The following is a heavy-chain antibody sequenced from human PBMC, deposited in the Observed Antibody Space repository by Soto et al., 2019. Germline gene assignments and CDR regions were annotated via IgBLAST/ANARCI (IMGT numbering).Heavy chain of an antibody. CDR2: IWYDGSNK. Sequence: QAQLVESGGGVVQPGRSLRLSCAASGFTFSSYGMHWVRQAPGKGLEWVAVIWYDGSNKYYADSVKGRFTISRDNSKNTLYLQMNSLRAEDTAVYYCARGSGSYYPFDYWGQGTLVTVSS. CDR3: ARGSGSYYPFDY. D-gene: IGHD3-10*01. J-gene: IGHJ4*02. CDR1: GFTFSSYG. V-gene: IGHV3-33*01.